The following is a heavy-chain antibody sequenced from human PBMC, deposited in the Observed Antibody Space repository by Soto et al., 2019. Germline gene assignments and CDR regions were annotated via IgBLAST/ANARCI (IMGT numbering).Heavy chain of an antibody. CDR1: GYTFTSYA. CDR3: ARSVGAALSDY. CDR2: INAGNGNT. V-gene: IGHV1-3*01. J-gene: IGHJ4*02. D-gene: IGHD1-26*01. Sequence: QVQLVQSGAEVKKPGASVKVSCKASGYTFTSYAMNWVRQAPGQRLEWMGWINAGNGNTKYSQKFQRXVTITRDTSASTAYMELSSLRSEDTAVYYCARSVGAALSDYWGQGTLVTVSS.